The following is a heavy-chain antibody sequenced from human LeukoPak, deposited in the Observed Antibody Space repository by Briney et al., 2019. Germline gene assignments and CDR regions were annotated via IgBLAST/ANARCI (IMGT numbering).Heavy chain of an antibody. CDR3: ASLGPLGGFDY. V-gene: IGHV4-39*01. D-gene: IGHD3-16*01. Sequence: PSETLSLTCTVSGGSISSSSYYWGWIRQPPGKGLEWIGSIYYSGSTYYNPSLKSRVTISVDTSKNQFSLKLSSVTAADTAVYYCASLGPLGGFDYWGQGTLVTVSS. CDR1: GGSISSSSYY. CDR2: IYYSGST. J-gene: IGHJ4*02.